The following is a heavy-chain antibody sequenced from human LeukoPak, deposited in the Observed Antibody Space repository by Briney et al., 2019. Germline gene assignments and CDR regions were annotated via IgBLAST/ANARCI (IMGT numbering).Heavy chain of an antibody. J-gene: IGHJ4*02. CDR3: AGALAVGGRDY. CDR1: GGTFSSCA. Sequence: SVKVSCKASGGTFSSCAISWVRQAPGQGLEWMGGIIPIFGTANYAQKFQGRVTITADKSTSTAYMELSSLRSEDTAVYYCAGALAVGGRDYWGQGTLVSVSS. CDR2: IIPIFGTA. D-gene: IGHD6-19*01. V-gene: IGHV1-69*06.